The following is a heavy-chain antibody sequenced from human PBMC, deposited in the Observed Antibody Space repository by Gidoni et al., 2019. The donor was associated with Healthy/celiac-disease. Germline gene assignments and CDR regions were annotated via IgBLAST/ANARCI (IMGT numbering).Heavy chain of an antibody. CDR2: ISGRGGST. CDR1: GFTFSRYA. J-gene: IGHJ3*02. CDR3: AKDQNELDAFDI. Sequence: EVQLLESGGGLVQPGGSRRLSCVAAGFTFSRYAMSWVRQAPGKGLEWVSAISGRGGSTYYADSVKGRFTITRDNSKNTLYLQMNSLRAEDTAVYYCAKDQNELDAFDIWGQGTMVTVSS. D-gene: IGHD1-1*01. V-gene: IGHV3-23*01.